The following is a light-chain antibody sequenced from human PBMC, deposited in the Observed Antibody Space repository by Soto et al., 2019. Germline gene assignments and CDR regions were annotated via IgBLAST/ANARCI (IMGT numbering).Light chain of an antibody. CDR3: QQYNNWPPYT. Sequence: EIVVTQSPATLSVSPGVRATLSCRASQSVSSNLAWYQQKPGQAPRLLIYGASTRATGIPDRFSGDGSGTEFTLTISSLQSEDFAVYYCQQYNNWPPYTFGQGTKLEIK. CDR2: GAS. CDR1: QSVSSN. J-gene: IGKJ2*01. V-gene: IGKV3-15*01.